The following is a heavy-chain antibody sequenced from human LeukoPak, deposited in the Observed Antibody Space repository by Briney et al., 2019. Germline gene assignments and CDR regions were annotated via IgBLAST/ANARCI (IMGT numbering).Heavy chain of an antibody. CDR1: GGTFSSYA. Sequence: GASVNVSCKASGGTFSSYAISWVRQAPGQGLEWMGGIIPIFGTANYAQKFQGRVTITADESTSTAYMELSSLRSEDTAVYYCAREQSVAGPYFDYWGQGTLVTVSS. V-gene: IGHV1-69*13. CDR2: IIPIFGTA. D-gene: IGHD6-19*01. CDR3: AREQSVAGPYFDY. J-gene: IGHJ4*02.